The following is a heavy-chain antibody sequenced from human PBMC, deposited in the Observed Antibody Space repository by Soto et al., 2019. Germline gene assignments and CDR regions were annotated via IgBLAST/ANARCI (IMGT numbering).Heavy chain of an antibody. Sequence: ASVKVSCKASGYTFTIYCISWVRQAPGQGLEWMGWISAYNGNTNYAQKLQGRVTMTTDTSTSTAYMELRSLRSDDTAVYYCAREWEFIAAASTFAYYGMDFWGQGTTVTVSS. CDR2: ISAYNGNT. CDR3: AREWEFIAAASTFAYYGMDF. V-gene: IGHV1-18*01. J-gene: IGHJ6*02. D-gene: IGHD6-13*01. CDR1: GYTFTIYC.